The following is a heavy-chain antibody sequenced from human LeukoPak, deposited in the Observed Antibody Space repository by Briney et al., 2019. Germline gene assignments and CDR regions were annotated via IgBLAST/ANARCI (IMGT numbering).Heavy chain of an antibody. J-gene: IGHJ4*02. CDR2: ISCDGSNK. V-gene: IGHV3-30*04. D-gene: IGHD5-18*01. Sequence: PGGSLRLSCAASGFTFSSYAMHWVRQAPGKGLEWVADISCDGSNKYYADSVKGRFTISRDNSKNTLYLQMNSLRAEDTAVYYCASLDAVDTAMVFGELFDYWGQGTLVTVSS. CDR3: ASLDAVDTAMVFGELFDY. CDR1: GFTFSSYA.